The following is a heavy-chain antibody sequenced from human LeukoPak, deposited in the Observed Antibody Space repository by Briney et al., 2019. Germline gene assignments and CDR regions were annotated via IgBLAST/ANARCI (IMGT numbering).Heavy chain of an antibody. D-gene: IGHD2/OR15-2a*01. CDR3: AREYCSSTTSYFDY. V-gene: IGHV4-61*01. CDR2: IYYSGST. CDR1: GGSVSSGSSY. Sequence: SETLSLTCTVSGGSVSSGSSYWSWIRQPPGKGLEWIGYIYYSGSTNYNPSLKSRVTMSVDTSKNQFSLKLSSVTAADTAVYYCAREYCSSTTSYFDYWGQGTLVTVSS. J-gene: IGHJ4*02.